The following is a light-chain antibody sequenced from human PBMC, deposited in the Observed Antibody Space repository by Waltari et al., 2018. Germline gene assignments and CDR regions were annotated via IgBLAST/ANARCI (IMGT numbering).Light chain of an antibody. CDR1: SSDVGGNDY. J-gene: IGLJ3*02. Sequence: QSALTQFPSASGSPGQSVTISCTGTSSDVGGNDYISWYQQHPGKAPTVIIYEVYKRPSGVPDRFSGSKSGNPASLTVSGLQAEDEANYYCSSYAGKYVFGGGTKLTVL. CDR2: EVY. CDR3: SSYAGKYV. V-gene: IGLV2-8*01.